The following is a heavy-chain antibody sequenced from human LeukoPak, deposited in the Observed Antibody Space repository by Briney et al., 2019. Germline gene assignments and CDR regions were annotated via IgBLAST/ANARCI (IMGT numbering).Heavy chain of an antibody. CDR1: GFTFSSYW. Sequence: PGGSLRLSCAASGFTFSSYWMTWVRQAPGKGLEWVANIKQDGSEEYYVDSVKGRFTISRDNAKNSLYLQMKSLRAEDTAVYYCARDGLGSAFDYWGQGTLVTVSS. J-gene: IGHJ4*02. D-gene: IGHD3/OR15-3a*01. V-gene: IGHV3-7*01. CDR2: IKQDGSEE. CDR3: ARDGLGSAFDY.